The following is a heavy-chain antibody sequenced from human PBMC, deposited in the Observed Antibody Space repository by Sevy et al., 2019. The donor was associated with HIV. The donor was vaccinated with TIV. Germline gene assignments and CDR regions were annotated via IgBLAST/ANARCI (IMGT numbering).Heavy chain of an antibody. V-gene: IGHV1-18*01. CDR3: ARDCPYCTGGVCYPSYYYGMDV. CDR2: ISAYNGNT. D-gene: IGHD2-8*02. J-gene: IGHJ6*02. CDR1: GYTFTSYG. Sequence: ASVKVSCKASGYTFTSYGISWVRQAPGQGLEWMGWISAYNGNTNYAKKLQGRVTMTTETSTGTAYMGLRSLRSDDTAVDYCARDCPYCTGGVCYPSYYYGMDVWGQGTTVTVSS.